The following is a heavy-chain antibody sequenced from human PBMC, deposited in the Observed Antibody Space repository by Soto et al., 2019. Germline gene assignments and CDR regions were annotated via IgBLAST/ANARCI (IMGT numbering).Heavy chain of an antibody. CDR3: ASGSGSYYNGFRWFDP. Sequence: ASVKVSCKASGGTFSSYPISWVRQAPGQGLEWMGRIIPILGIANYAQKFQGRVTITADKSTSTAYMELSSLRSEDTAVYYCASGSGSYYNGFRWFDPWGQGTLVTVSS. CDR2: IIPILGIA. V-gene: IGHV1-69*02. D-gene: IGHD3-10*01. J-gene: IGHJ5*02. CDR1: GGTFSSYP.